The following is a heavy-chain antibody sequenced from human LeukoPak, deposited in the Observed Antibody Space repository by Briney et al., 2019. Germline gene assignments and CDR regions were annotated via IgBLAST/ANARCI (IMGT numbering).Heavy chain of an antibody. CDR3: ARDPYYYDSSGYPLDY. J-gene: IGHJ4*02. Sequence: ASVKVCCKASGYTFTGYYMHWVRQAPGQGLEWMGWINPNSGGTNYAQKFQGRVTMTRDTSISTAYMELSRLRSDDTAVYYCARDPYYYDSSGYPLDYWGKGTLVTVSS. V-gene: IGHV1-2*02. CDR2: INPNSGGT. D-gene: IGHD3-22*01. CDR1: GYTFTGYY.